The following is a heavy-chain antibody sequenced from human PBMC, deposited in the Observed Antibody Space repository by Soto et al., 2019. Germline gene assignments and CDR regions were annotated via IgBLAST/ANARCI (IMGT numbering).Heavy chain of an antibody. D-gene: IGHD2-21*02. CDR1: GFTFSSYW. CDR3: ASLSDPIDY. V-gene: IGHV3-74*01. Sequence: GGSLRLSCAASGFTFSSYWMHWVRQGPGKGLVWVSHIDPDGSPTHYADSVKGRFTIPRDKAKNTLYLQMNSLRAEDTGVYYCASLSDPIDYWCQGTLVTVSS. CDR2: IDPDGSPT. J-gene: IGHJ4*02.